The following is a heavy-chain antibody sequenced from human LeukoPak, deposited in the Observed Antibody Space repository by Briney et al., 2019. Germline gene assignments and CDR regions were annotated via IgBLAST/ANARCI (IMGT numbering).Heavy chain of an antibody. CDR2: ISYSGSA. CDR3: ATEAECSGGSCCSYGWFDP. CDR1: GGSVSSSSNK. J-gene: IGHJ5*02. V-gene: IGHV4-61*01. D-gene: IGHD2-15*01. Sequence: KPSETLSLTCTVSGGSVSSSSNKWSWIRQPPGKGLEWIGDISYSGSASYNPSLRSRVTISVDTSTNQFSLTLGSVTAADTAVYYCATEAECSGGSCCSYGWFDPWGQGTQVIVS.